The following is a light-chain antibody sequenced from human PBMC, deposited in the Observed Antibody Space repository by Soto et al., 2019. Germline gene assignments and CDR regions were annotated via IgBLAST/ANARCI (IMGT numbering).Light chain of an antibody. CDR3: QQRNNWPET. J-gene: IGKJ2*01. CDR2: DTS. V-gene: IGKV3-11*01. Sequence: EIVLTQSPATLSLSPGERATLSCRASQSVSSHLAWYRQKPGQAPRLLIYDTSTRAIGVPLRFSGSGSGTDFTLTISSLETEDIAIYYCQQRNNWPETFGQGTKVEI. CDR1: QSVSSH.